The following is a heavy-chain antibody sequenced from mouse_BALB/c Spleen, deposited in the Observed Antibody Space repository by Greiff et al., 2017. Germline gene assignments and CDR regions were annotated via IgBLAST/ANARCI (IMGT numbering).Heavy chain of an antibody. V-gene: IGHV1S56*01. CDR3: ARGYYGSSYGWYFDV. D-gene: IGHD1-1*01. Sequence: VQRVESGPELVKPGASVRISCKASGYTFTSYYIHWVKQRPGQGLEWIGWIYPGNVNTKYNEKFKGKATLTADKSSSTAYMQLSSLTSEDSAVYFCARGYYGSSYGWYFDVWGAGTTVTVSS. CDR2: IYPGNVNT. CDR1: GYTFTSYY. J-gene: IGHJ1*01.